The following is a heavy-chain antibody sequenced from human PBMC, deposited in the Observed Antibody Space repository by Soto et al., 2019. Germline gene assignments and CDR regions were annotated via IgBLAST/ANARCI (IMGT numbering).Heavy chain of an antibody. J-gene: IGHJ4*02. V-gene: IGHV5-51*01. CDR2: IYPGDSDT. Sequence: PGESLKISCKGSGYSFANYWIGWVRQMPGKGLEWMGIIYPGDSDTRYSPSFQGQVTISADKSISTAYLHWSSLKASDSAMYYCAGQVEDGYSFAYHYWGQGTQVTVSS. CDR3: AGQVEDGYSFAYHY. D-gene: IGHD5-18*01. CDR1: GYSFANYW.